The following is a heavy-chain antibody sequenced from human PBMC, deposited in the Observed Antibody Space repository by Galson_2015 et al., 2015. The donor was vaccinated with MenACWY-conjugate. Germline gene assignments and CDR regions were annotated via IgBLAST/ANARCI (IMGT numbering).Heavy chain of an antibody. CDR2: IYHSGST. D-gene: IGHD6-13*01. V-gene: IGHV4-38-2*02. Sequence: ETLSLTCTVSGYSISSGYYWGWIRQPPGKGLEWIGSIYHSGSTYYNPSLKSRVTISVDTSKNQFSLKLSSVTAADTAVYYCARDGQSSWMENAFDIWGQGTMVTVSS. J-gene: IGHJ3*02. CDR3: ARDGQSSWMENAFDI. CDR1: GYSISSGYY.